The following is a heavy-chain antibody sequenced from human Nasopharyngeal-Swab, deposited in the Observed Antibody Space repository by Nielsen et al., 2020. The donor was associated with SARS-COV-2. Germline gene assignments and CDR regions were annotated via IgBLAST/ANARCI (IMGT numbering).Heavy chain of an antibody. CDR3: TSQTYYYDSSETLYYYYMDV. Sequence: GESLKISCAASGFTFSSYSMNWVRQAPGKGLEWVGFIRSKTYGETTDYAASVKGRFTISRDDSKSIAYLQMNSLRTEDTAVYYCTSQTYYYDSSETLYYYYMDVWGKGTTVTVSS. CDR2: IRSKTYGETT. V-gene: IGHV3-49*04. J-gene: IGHJ6*03. D-gene: IGHD3-22*01. CDR1: GFTFSSYS.